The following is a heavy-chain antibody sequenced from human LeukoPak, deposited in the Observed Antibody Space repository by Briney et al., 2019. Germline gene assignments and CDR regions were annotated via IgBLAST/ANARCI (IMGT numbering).Heavy chain of an antibody. Sequence: GGSLRLSCAASGFTFSSYAMNWVRQAPGKGLEWVSCISGSTSPIYYADSVKGRFTISRDNAKNSLYLQMNSLGDEDTAVYYCARGGRDFGFDYWGQGSLVTVSS. V-gene: IGHV3-48*02. CDR3: ARGGRDFGFDY. J-gene: IGHJ4*02. D-gene: IGHD4-17*01. CDR2: ISGSTSPI. CDR1: GFTFSSYA.